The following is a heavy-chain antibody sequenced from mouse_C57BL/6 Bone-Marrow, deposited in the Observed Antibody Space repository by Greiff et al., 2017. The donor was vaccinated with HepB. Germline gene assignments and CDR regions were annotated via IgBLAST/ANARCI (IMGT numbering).Heavy chain of an antibody. V-gene: IGHV5-6*02. CDR3: ARRGYGSRPYAMDY. CDR2: ISSGGSYT. CDR1: GFTFSSYG. J-gene: IGHJ4*01. Sequence: EVKLQESGGDLVKPGGSLKLSCAASGFTFSSYGMSWVRQTPDKRLEWVATISSGGSYTYYPDSVKGRFTISRDNAKNTLYLQMSSLKSEDTAMYYCARRGYGSRPYAMDYWGQGTSVTVSS. D-gene: IGHD1-1*01.